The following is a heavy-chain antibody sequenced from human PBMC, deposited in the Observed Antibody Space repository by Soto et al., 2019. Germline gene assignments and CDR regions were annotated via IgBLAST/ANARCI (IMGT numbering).Heavy chain of an antibody. D-gene: IGHD3-22*01. Sequence: QVQLVESGGGVVQPGRSLRLSCAASGFTFSSYGMHWVRQAPGKGLEWVAVISYDGSNKYYADSVKGRFTISRDNSKTSRYLQMNSLRAEDTAVYYCAKGNSSGYYSSRGWFDPWGQGTLVTVSS. CDR2: ISYDGSNK. V-gene: IGHV3-30*18. J-gene: IGHJ5*02. CDR1: GFTFSSYG. CDR3: AKGNSSGYYSSRGWFDP.